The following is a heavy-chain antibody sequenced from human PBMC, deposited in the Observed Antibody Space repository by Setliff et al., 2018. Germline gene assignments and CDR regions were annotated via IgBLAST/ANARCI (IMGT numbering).Heavy chain of an antibody. V-gene: IGHV4-61*09. CDR2: ISPSGST. J-gene: IGHJ4*02. CDR3: ARGEGAAAGPLPYYSDY. D-gene: IGHD6-13*01. Sequence: KPSETLSLTCSVSGASITSGGFYWTWIRQPAGKGLEWIGHISPSGSTTYNPSVKSRVTISVDTSKNQFSLKLSSVTAADTAVYYCARGEGAAAGPLPYYSDYWARGTLVTVSS. CDR1: GASITSGGFY.